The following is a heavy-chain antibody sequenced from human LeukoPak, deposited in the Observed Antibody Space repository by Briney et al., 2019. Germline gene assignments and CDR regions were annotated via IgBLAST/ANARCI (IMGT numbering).Heavy chain of an antibody. CDR3: ARIAISSSWYWFDP. J-gene: IGHJ5*02. CDR2: IYYSGST. D-gene: IGHD6-13*01. Sequence: SETLSLTCTVSGGSISSGGYYWSWFRQHPGKGLEWIGYIYYSGSTYYNPSLKSRVTISVDTSKNQFSLKLSSVTAADTAVYYCARIAISSSWYWFDPWGQGTLVTVSS. V-gene: IGHV4-31*03. CDR1: GGSISSGGYY.